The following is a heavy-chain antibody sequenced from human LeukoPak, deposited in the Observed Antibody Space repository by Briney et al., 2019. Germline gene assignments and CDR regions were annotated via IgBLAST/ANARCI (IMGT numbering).Heavy chain of an antibody. CDR1: GYAFTEYA. CDR3: ARVAAIPYYFDY. V-gene: IGHV1-46*01. J-gene: IGHJ4*02. D-gene: IGHD2-15*01. CDR2: INPSGGST. Sequence: ASVKLSCKASGYAFTEYAMNWVRQAPGQGLEWMGIINPSGGSTSYAQKFQGRVTMTRDTSTSTVYMELSSLRSEDTAVYYCARVAAIPYYFDYWGQGTLVTVSS.